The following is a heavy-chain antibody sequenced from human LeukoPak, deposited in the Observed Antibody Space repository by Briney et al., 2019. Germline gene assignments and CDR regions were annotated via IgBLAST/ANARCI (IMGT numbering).Heavy chain of an antibody. CDR2: IMPLFGTE. Sequence: SVKVSCKTSGGTFNNSAISWVRQAPGQGLEWLGGIMPLFGTEGYAQKFQGRVTITKDESTRTVYLELTSLTSDDTAVYYCARDVHGDYGSGWFDPWGQGTLVSVSS. CDR3: ARDVHGDYGSGWFDP. D-gene: IGHD4-17*01. J-gene: IGHJ5*02. V-gene: IGHV1-69*05. CDR1: GGTFNNSA.